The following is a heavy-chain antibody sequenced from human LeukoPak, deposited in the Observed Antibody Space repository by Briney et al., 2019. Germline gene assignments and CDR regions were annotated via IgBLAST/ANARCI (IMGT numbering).Heavy chain of an antibody. D-gene: IGHD6-19*01. CDR3: ARSIGASGWHNFQY. CDR1: GAPITNYY. CDR2: IYYTGTT. Sequence: SETLSLTCTVSGAPITNYYWSWIRQSPGKGLEWIGFIYYTGTTSYNPSLKSRVTISMDTSKPHFSLNLTSLTAADTAVYFCARSIGASGWHNFQYWGQGTLVTVSS. J-gene: IGHJ4*02. V-gene: IGHV4-59*01.